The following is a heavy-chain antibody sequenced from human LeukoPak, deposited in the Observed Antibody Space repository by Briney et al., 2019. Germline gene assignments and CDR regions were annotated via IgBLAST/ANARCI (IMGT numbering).Heavy chain of an antibody. CDR1: GFIVSSNH. V-gene: IGHV3-23*01. CDR2: ISGSAGST. Sequence: GSLRLSCAVSGFIVSSNHMNWVRQAPGKGLEWVSTISGSAGSTYYADSVKGRFTVSRDNSKNTLYLQMNSLRAEDTAVYYCATSYGSGSYYNPYYFDCWGQGTLVTVSS. J-gene: IGHJ4*02. D-gene: IGHD3-10*01. CDR3: ATSYGSGSYYNPYYFDC.